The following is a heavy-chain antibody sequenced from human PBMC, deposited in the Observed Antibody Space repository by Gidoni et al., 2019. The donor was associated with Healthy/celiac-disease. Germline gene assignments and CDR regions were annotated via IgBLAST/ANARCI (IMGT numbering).Heavy chain of an antibody. CDR3: AKDPDGYTHSHFDY. CDR2: ISYDGSNK. Sequence: QLHLVESGGGVVQPGRSLRLSCAASGFTVSSYGMHGVRQAPGKGLEWVAVISYDGSNKYYADAVKGRFTISRDNSKNTLYLQMNSLRAEDTAVYYCAKDPDGYTHSHFDYWGQGTLVTVSS. V-gene: IGHV3-30*18. CDR1: GFTVSSYG. D-gene: IGHD1-1*01. J-gene: IGHJ4*02.